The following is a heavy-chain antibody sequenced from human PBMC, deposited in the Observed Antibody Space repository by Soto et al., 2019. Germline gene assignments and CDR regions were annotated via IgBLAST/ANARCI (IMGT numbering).Heavy chain of an antibody. J-gene: IGHJ4*02. CDR1: GVTFSDRY. CDR3: TTVTTVDYYFDY. CDR2: IRKKTNSYTT. D-gene: IGHD4-17*01. V-gene: IGHV3-72*01. Sequence: EVQLVESGGGLVQPGGSLRLSCAASGVTFSDRYMDWVRQAPGKGLEWVGRIRKKTNSYTTEYAASVKGRFIISRDDSTNSLYLQMSSLKTEDTAVNYCTTVTTVDYYFDYWGQGTLVTVSS.